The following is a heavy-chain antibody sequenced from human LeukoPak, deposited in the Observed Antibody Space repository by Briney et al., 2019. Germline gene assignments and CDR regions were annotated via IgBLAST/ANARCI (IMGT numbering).Heavy chain of an antibody. D-gene: IGHD3-10*01. CDR1: GYTFTGYY. J-gene: IGHJ4*02. Sequence: EASVKVSCKASGYTFTGYYMHWVRQAPGQGLEWMGWISAYNGKTNYAQKLQGRVTMTTDTSTSTAYMELRSLRSDDTAVYYCARACYYGSGNCYFDYWGQGTLVTVSS. CDR2: ISAYNGKT. CDR3: ARACYYGSGNCYFDY. V-gene: IGHV1-18*04.